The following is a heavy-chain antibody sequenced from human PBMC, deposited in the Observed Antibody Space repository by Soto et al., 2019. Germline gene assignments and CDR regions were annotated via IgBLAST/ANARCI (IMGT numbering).Heavy chain of an antibody. CDR2: INSDGSST. V-gene: IGHV3-74*01. CDR3: ARSPIHLRHY. Sequence: GGSLRLSCAASGFTFSSYAMSWVRQAPGKGLEWVSRINSDGSSTSYADSVKGRFTISRDNAKNTLYLQMNSLRAEDTAVYYCARSPIHLRHYWGQGTLVTVS. CDR1: GFTFSSYA. J-gene: IGHJ4*02.